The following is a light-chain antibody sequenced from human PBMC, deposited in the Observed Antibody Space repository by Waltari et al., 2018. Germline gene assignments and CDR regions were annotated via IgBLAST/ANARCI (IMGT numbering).Light chain of an antibody. Sequence: SYVLNQPPSVSVSPGQTASITCSGEKLRDKYASWYQQKAGQPPVLIIYQDVARPSSIPARFSAANSGATATLTISGTQALDEADYYCQAWDGNTVIFGGGTRLTVL. CDR1: KLRDKY. CDR3: QAWDGNTVI. J-gene: IGLJ2*01. CDR2: QDV. V-gene: IGLV3-1*01.